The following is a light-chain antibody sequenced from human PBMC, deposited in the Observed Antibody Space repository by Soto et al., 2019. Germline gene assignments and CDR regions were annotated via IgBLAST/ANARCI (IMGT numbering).Light chain of an antibody. CDR1: SSDVGSYNL. CDR2: EGS. V-gene: IGLV2-14*02. CDR3: SSYGGSRV. J-gene: IGLJ1*01. Sequence: QSALTQPASVSGSPGQSITISCTGTSSDVGSYNLVSWYQQHPGKAPKLMIYEGSKRPSGVSNRFSGSKSGNTASLTISGLQAEDEADYYCSSYGGSRVFGTGTKLTVL.